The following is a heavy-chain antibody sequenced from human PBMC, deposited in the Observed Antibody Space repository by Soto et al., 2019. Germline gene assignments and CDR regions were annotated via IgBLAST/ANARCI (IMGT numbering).Heavy chain of an antibody. V-gene: IGHV3-73*02. CDR3: TRYLFHYPVDYGMDV. D-gene: IGHD5-12*01. J-gene: IGHJ6*02. CDR2: MRSKANSYAT. Sequence: EVPLVESGGGLVQPGGSLKLSCAASGFSFSGFEMQWVRQASGKGLEWVGRMRSKANSYATAYGASVKGRFTVSRDDSKNTVYLQMSSLQTEDTAIYYCTRYLFHYPVDYGMDVWGRGTTVTVSS. CDR1: GFSFSGFE.